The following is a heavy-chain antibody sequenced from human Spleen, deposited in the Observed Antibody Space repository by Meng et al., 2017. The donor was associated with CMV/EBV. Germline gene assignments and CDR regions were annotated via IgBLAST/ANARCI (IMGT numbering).Heavy chain of an antibody. V-gene: IGHV1-18*01. D-gene: IGHD6-13*01. CDR3: ARGGAYIAAADVDY. Sequence: ASVKVSCKASGYTFTSYGISWVRQAPGQGFEWMGRISAYNGNTNYAQKLQGRVTMTTDTSTSTAYMELRSLRSDDTAVYYCARGGAYIAAADVDYWGQGTLVTVSS. CDR2: ISAYNGNT. CDR1: GYTFTSYG. J-gene: IGHJ4*02.